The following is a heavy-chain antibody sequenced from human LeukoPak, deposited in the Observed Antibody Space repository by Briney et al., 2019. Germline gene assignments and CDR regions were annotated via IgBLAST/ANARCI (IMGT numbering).Heavy chain of an antibody. CDR1: GFTFSSYA. J-gene: IGHJ3*02. CDR3: AREGARRFLEWKDAFDI. D-gene: IGHD3-3*01. V-gene: IGHV3-21*01. CDR2: ISSSSSYI. Sequence: EGSLRLSCAASGFTFSSYAMSWVRQAPGKGLEWVSSISSSSSYIYYADSVKGRFTISRDNAKNSLYLQMNSLRAEDTAVYYCAREGARRFLEWKDAFDIWGQGTMVTVSS.